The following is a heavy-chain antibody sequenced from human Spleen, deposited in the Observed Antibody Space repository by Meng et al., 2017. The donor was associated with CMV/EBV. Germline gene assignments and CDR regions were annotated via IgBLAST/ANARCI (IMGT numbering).Heavy chain of an antibody. CDR1: GFTFSSYA. CDR3: ARDWYSSFDY. V-gene: IGHV3-30*04. CDR2: ISYDGRNK. Sequence: LSCAASGFTFSSYAMHWVPQAPGNGLQWVAVISYDGRNKYYAASVKGRFTISRDNSKNTLYLQMNSLRAEDTAVYYCARDWYSSFDYWGQGTLVTVSS. D-gene: IGHD6-13*01. J-gene: IGHJ4*02.